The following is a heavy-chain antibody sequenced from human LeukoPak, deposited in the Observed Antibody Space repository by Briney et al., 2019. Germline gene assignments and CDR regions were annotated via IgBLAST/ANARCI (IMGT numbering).Heavy chain of an antibody. CDR2: ISGSGGRT. CDR1: GFTFDDYG. J-gene: IGHJ4*02. D-gene: IGHD4-17*01. CDR3: ATPPTVTRNY. V-gene: IGHV3-23*01. Sequence: GGSLRLSCAASGFTFDDYGMSWVRHAPGKGLEWVSSISGSGGRTHYADSVRGRFTISRDNSKNTLYLQMDSLRAEDTAVYYCATPPTVTRNYWDQGTLVTVSS.